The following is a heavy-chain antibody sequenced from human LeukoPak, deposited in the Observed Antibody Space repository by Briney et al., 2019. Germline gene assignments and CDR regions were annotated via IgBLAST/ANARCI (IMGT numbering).Heavy chain of an antibody. V-gene: IGHV4-34*01. Sequence: PSETLSLTCAVYGGSFSGYYWSWIRQSPGKGLEWIGEINHSGSTNYNPSLKSRVTISVDTSKNQFSLKLSSVTAADTAVYYCARERWQMGAFDIWGQGTMVTVSS. J-gene: IGHJ3*02. CDR2: INHSGST. D-gene: IGHD2-15*01. CDR1: GGSFSGYY. CDR3: ARERWQMGAFDI.